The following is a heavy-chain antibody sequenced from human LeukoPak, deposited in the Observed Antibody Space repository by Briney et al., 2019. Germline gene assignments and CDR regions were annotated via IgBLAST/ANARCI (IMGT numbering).Heavy chain of an antibody. CDR3: VKASEYYDY. J-gene: IGHJ4*02. CDR1: GFTFSSFG. Sequence: GGSLRLSCSAPGFTFSSFGMHWVRQAPGKGLEYVSSIATNGGSIVYAGSVRGRFTISRDNSKNALYIQMSSLRPEDTAVYFCVKASEYYDYWGQGTLVTVSS. D-gene: IGHD3-10*01. CDR2: IATNGGSI. V-gene: IGHV3-64D*06.